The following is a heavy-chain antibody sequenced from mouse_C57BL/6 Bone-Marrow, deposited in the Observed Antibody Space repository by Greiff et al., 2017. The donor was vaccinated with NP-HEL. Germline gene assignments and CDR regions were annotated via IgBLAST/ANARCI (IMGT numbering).Heavy chain of an antibody. V-gene: IGHV1-55*01. CDR2: IYPGSGKT. CDR1: GYTFTSYW. J-gene: IGHJ1*03. CDR3: ASLVGLMYFDV. D-gene: IGHD2-2*01. Sequence: VQLQQPGAELVKPGASVKMSCKASGYTFTSYWITWVKQRPGQGLEWIGDIYPGSGKTNYNEKFKSKATMTVDTSSSTAYVQLNSMTSEDSAFYDCASLVGLMYFDVWGTGTTVTVSS.